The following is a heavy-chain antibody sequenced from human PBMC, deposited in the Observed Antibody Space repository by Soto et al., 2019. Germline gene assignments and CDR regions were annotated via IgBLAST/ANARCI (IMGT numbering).Heavy chain of an antibody. D-gene: IGHD6-19*01. Sequence: GGSLRLSCAASAFTFSSYAMSWVRQAPGKGLEWVSAISGRSGSTYYADSVKGRFTISRDNSKNELYLPMNRLGAEDTAVYYCAKEQWLGRPYQPYDYYGMDVWGQGTTGTVSS. J-gene: IGHJ6*02. CDR2: ISGRSGST. V-gene: IGHV3-23*01. CDR3: AKEQWLGRPYQPYDYYGMDV. CDR1: AFTFSSYA.